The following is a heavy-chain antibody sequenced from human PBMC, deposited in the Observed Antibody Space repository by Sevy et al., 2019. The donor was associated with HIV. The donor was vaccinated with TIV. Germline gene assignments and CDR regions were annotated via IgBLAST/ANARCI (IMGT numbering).Heavy chain of an antibody. CDR3: ARQGALDYFDY. J-gene: IGHJ4*02. Sequence: GESLKISCKGSGYTFSPYWIAWVRQMPGQGLEWLGIILPSDSDTEYSPSFQGHVTISVDKSINSVYLQWSSLKASDSAMYYCARQGALDYFDYWGQGTLVTVSS. CDR1: GYTFSPYW. D-gene: IGHD1-26*01. CDR2: ILPSDSDT. V-gene: IGHV5-51*01.